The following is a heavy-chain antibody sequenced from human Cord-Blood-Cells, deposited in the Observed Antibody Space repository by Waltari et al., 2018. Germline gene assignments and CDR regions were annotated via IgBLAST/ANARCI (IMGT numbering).Heavy chain of an antibody. CDR3: ARDRQPSDVWSGYSRRMDV. J-gene: IGHJ6*02. CDR1: GGPLGSYA. CDR2: YIPMFETA. D-gene: IGHD3-3*01. Sequence: QVRLVQSGAEVQKPGSSVKVYCKASGGPLGSYAISRVCQACGHRHERMGGYIPMFETASYAQKFQGKVTITADKSTSTAYMELSSLRSEDRAVDCCARDRQPSDVWSGYSRRMDVWGQGTTVTVSS. V-gene: IGHV1-69*06.